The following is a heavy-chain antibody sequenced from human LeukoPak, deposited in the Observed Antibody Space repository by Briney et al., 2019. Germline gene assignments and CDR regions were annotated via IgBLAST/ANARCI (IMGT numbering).Heavy chain of an antibody. CDR1: GFTVSTNY. CDR2: IYSGDST. J-gene: IGHJ5*02. Sequence: GGSLRLSCAASGFTVSTNYMSWVRQAPGKGLEWVSVIYSGDSTYYADSVKGRFTISKDNSKNTLYLQMNSLRAEDTAVYYCARDLTSLSSGSYGGSWGQGILVTVSS. V-gene: IGHV3-53*01. D-gene: IGHD1-26*01. CDR3: ARDLTSLSSGSYGGS.